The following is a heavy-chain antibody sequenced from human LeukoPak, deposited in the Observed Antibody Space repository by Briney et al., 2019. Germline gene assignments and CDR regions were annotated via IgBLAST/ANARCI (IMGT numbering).Heavy chain of an antibody. V-gene: IGHV1-18*01. CDR2: ISAYNGNT. CDR3: ARGPLRSFDY. Sequence: ASVKVSCKASRYTFTSDGTRWVRQAPGQGLEWMGWISAYNGNTNYAQKLQGRVTMNTDTSTSTAYMELRSLRSDDTAVYYCARGPLRSFDYWGQGTLVTVSS. J-gene: IGHJ4*02. CDR1: RYTFTSDG. D-gene: IGHD5/OR15-5a*01.